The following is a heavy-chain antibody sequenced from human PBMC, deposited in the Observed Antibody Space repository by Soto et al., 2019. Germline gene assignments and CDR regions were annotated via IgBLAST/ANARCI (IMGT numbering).Heavy chain of an antibody. D-gene: IGHD6-19*01. CDR3: AKRLTSSSDWYYFDY. V-gene: IGHV3-23*01. J-gene: IGHJ4*02. CDR2: ITSGGDI. Sequence: PGGSLRLSCAASGFTFSGFAMSWVRQAPGKGLEWVSIITSGGDIYYADSVKGRFTISRDNSKNTLYLQMNSLRADDTAVYYCAKRLTSSSDWYYFDYWGQGTLVTVSS. CDR1: GFTFSGFA.